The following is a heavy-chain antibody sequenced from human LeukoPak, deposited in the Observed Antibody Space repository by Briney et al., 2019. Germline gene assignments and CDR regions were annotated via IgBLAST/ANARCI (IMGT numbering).Heavy chain of an antibody. V-gene: IGHV3-23*01. CDR2: ISGSGSST. CDR1: GFTFSICA. CDR3: AKADGSYKTLIDY. D-gene: IGHD3-10*01. J-gene: IGHJ4*02. Sequence: PGGSLRLPCAASGFTFSICAMNWVRQAPGKGLEWVSGISGSGSSTYYADSVKGRFTISRDSSKNTVYLQMNSLRAEDTARYYCAKADGSYKTLIDYWGQGTLVTVSS.